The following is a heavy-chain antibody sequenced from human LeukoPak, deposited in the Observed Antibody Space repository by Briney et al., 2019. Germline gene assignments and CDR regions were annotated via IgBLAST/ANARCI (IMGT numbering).Heavy chain of an antibody. CDR1: GFTFSSYA. V-gene: IGHV3-23*01. CDR2: ISGSGGST. Sequence: GGSLRLSCAASGFTFSSYAMSWVRQAPGKGLEWVSAISGSGGSTYYADSVKGRFTISRDNSRNTLYLQMNSLRAEDTAVYYCAKRVAYDSSGSSVDYWGQGTLVTVSS. D-gene: IGHD3-22*01. CDR3: AKRVAYDSSGSSVDY. J-gene: IGHJ4*02.